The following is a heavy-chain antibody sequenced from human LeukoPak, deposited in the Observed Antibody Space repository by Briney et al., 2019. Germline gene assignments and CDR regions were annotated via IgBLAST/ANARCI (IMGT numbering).Heavy chain of an antibody. D-gene: IGHD3-10*01. V-gene: IGHV3-23*01. J-gene: IGHJ5*02. CDR1: GFTFSSYA. CDR3: AKDRSKAFGWSDP. Sequence: GGSLRLSCAASGFTFSSYAITWVRQAPGKGLEWVSSIRSTGDSTFYADSVKGRFTISRDNSKNTLYLQMNSLRAEDTAVYYCAKDRSKAFGWSDPWGQGTLVTVSS. CDR2: IRSTGDST.